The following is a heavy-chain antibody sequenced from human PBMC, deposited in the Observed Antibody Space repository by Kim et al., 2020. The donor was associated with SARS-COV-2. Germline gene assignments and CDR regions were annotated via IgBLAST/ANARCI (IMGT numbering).Heavy chain of an antibody. Sequence: GGSLRLSCAASGFTFSSYGMHWVRQAPGKGQEWVAVIWYDGSNKYYADSVKGRFTISRDNSKNTLYLQMNSLRAEDTAVYYCARERAYYDFWSGSEDFDYWGQGTLVTVSS. J-gene: IGHJ4*02. CDR2: IWYDGSNK. CDR1: GFTFSSYG. CDR3: ARERAYYDFWSGSEDFDY. D-gene: IGHD3-3*01. V-gene: IGHV3-33*01.